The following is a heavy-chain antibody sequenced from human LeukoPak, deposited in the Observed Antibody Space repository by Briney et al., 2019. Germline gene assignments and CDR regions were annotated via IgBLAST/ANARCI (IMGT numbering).Heavy chain of an antibody. CDR1: GFNLRTYW. V-gene: IGHV3-74*01. CDR2: INGEGSRI. CDR3: ARDPGYYYYGMDV. Sequence: GGSLRLSCAVTGFNLRTYWIHWVRHSPGRGLEWVARINGEGSRISYADSVRGRFTISRDNAKNTAYLQMNSLRAEDTALYYRARDPGYYYYGMDVWGQGTTVVVSS. J-gene: IGHJ6*02.